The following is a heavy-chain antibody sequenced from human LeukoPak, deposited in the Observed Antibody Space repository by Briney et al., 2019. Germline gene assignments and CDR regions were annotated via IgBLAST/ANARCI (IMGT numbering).Heavy chain of an antibody. V-gene: IGHV4-34*12. CDR2: IIDTGST. CDR1: GESFSGYY. CDR3: ARGLASGYPPIPFDY. Sequence: SETLSLTCVVYGESFSGYYWTWIRQPPGKGLEWIGEIIDTGSTKYNSSLKSRVTLSVDTSKNEFSLNLTSVTAADTAIYYCARGLASGYPPIPFDYWGQGTLVTVSS. D-gene: IGHD3-3*01. J-gene: IGHJ4*02.